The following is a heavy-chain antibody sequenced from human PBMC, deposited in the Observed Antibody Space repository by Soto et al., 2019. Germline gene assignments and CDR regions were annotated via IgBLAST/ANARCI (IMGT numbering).Heavy chain of an antibody. D-gene: IGHD6-19*01. CDR2: ISGSGGST. CDR1: GFTFSSYA. V-gene: IGHV3-23*01. J-gene: IGHJ4*02. CDR3: AKVEIAVATNTRGEFDY. Sequence: EVQLLESGGGLVQPGGSLRLSCAASGFTFSSYAMSWVRQAPGKGLEWVSAISGSGGSTYYADSVKGRFTISRDNSKNALYLQMNSLRAEDTAVYYCAKVEIAVATNTRGEFDYWGQGTLVTVSS.